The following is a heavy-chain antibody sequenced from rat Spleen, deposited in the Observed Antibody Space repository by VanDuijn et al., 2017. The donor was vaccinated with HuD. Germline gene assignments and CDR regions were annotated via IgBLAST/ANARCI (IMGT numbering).Heavy chain of an antibody. D-gene: IGHD4-3*01. CDR1: GFSLTTQH. Sequence: QVRLKESGPGLVQPSQTLSLTCTVSGFSLTTQHVSGVRQPPGESLAWMGIIWAGGGKNYNSAVKSRLSISRDTTKSQDLLKMNSLQPEDTGTYYCARHLREASGVMDAWGQGASVTVSS. V-gene: IGHV2-72*01. CDR3: ARHLREASGVMDA. J-gene: IGHJ4*01. CDR2: IWAGGGK.